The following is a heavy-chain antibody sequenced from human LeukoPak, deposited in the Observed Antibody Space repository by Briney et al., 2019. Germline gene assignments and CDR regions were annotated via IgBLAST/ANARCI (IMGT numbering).Heavy chain of an antibody. D-gene: IGHD3-9*01. Sequence: ASVKVSCKASGYTFTSYGISWVRQAPGQGLEWMGWISAYNGNTNYAQKLQGRVTMTTDTSTSTAYMELRGLRSDDTAVYYCARDRGFNDILTGYYKGAFDIWGQGTMVTVSS. J-gene: IGHJ3*02. V-gene: IGHV1-18*01. CDR1: GYTFTSYG. CDR2: ISAYNGNT. CDR3: ARDRGFNDILTGYYKGAFDI.